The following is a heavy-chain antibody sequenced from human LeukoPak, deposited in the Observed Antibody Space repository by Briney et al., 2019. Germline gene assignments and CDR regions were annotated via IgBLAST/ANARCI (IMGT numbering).Heavy chain of an antibody. D-gene: IGHD4-17*01. CDR1: GLTVSHNY. Sequence: GGSLRLSCAASGLTVSHNYVSWVRQAPGKGLEWVSAIHTSGDTCYADSVKGRFTISRDTSKNTLYLQINSLRVEDTAVYYCIVFGDSNHWGQGTLVTISS. J-gene: IGHJ5*02. V-gene: IGHV3-53*01. CDR2: IHTSGDT. CDR3: IVFGDSNH.